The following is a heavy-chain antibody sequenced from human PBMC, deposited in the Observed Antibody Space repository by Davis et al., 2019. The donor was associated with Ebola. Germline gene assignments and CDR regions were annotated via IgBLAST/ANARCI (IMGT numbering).Heavy chain of an antibody. V-gene: IGHV3-30-3*01. CDR1: GFTVSSNY. D-gene: IGHD3-10*01. CDR3: ARLHGLTSYGSGSYYNY. J-gene: IGHJ4*02. CDR2: ISDDGSDK. Sequence: PGGSLRLSCAASGFTVSSNYMSWVRQAPGKGLEWVAVISDDGSDKFYADSVKGRFTISRDSSKNTLYLQMDSLRTEDTAVYYCARLHGLTSYGSGSYYNYWGQGTLVTVSS.